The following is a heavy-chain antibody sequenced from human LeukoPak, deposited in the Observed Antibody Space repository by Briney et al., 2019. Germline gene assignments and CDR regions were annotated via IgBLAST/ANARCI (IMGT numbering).Heavy chain of an antibody. CDR2: IYYSGST. V-gene: IGHV4-39*07. D-gene: IGHD3-22*01. J-gene: IGHJ4*02. CDR1: GFTFSSYG. CDR3: ARGRYYFDSSDPAYFDY. Sequence: PGGSLRLSCAASGFTFSSYGMHWVRQPPGKGLEWIGSIYYSGSTYYNPSLKSRVTISVDASKNQFSLKLSSVTAADTAVYYCARGRYYFDSSDPAYFDYWGQGTLVTVSS.